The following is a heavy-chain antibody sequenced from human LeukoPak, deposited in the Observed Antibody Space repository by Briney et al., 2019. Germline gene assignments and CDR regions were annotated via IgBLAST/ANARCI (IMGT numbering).Heavy chain of an antibody. CDR2: IGASGSTI. D-gene: IGHD3-10*01. CDR1: GFTFRKHY. CDR3: AKDLSDYYGSGYCDY. V-gene: IGHV3-11*01. Sequence: GGSLRLSCAASGFTFRKHYMSWIRQAPGRGPEWVAYIGASGSTIYYRDSVNGRFAISRDNAKNSLHLQMNSLRAEDTAVYYCAKDLSDYYGSGYCDYWGQGTLVTVSS. J-gene: IGHJ4*02.